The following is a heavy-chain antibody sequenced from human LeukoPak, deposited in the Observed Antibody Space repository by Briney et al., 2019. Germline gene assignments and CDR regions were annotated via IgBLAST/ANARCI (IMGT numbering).Heavy chain of an antibody. Sequence: PGGSLRLSCAASGFTFSDYYMTWIRQAPGKGLEWLSYISTTSGFTKYADSVKGRFTISRDNSKNTLYLQMNSLRAEDTAVYYCAKEPLLLEWIKDASLYYDGMDVWGQGTTVTVSS. D-gene: IGHD3-3*01. CDR1: GFTFSDYY. V-gene: IGHV3-11*05. CDR2: ISTTSGFT. J-gene: IGHJ6*02. CDR3: AKEPLLLEWIKDASLYYDGMDV.